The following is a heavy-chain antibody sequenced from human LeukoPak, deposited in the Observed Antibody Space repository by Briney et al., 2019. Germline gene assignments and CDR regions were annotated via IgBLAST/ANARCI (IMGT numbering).Heavy chain of an antibody. CDR3: ARDSKSVPSCTSCSFFDY. D-gene: IGHD2-2*01. J-gene: IGHJ4*02. Sequence: GGSLRLSCAASGFTFSSYWMSWVRQAPGKGLEWVSNINQYGSEKYYVDSVKGRFTISRDNAKNSLYLQINSLRAEDTAVYYCARDSKSVPSCTSCSFFDYWGPGTLVTVSS. CDR1: GFTFSSYW. V-gene: IGHV3-7*01. CDR2: INQYGSEK.